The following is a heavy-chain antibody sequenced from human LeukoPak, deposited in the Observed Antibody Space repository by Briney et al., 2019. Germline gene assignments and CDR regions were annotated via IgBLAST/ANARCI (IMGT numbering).Heavy chain of an antibody. J-gene: IGHJ4*02. V-gene: IGHV3-7*01. D-gene: IGHD3-3*01. CDR2: IKQDGSEK. CDR1: GFTFSSYW. CDR3: ARDSEGLLRGAYFDY. Sequence: GGSLRLSCAASGFTFSSYWMSWVRQAPGKGLEWVANIKQDGSEKYYVDSVKGRFTISRDNAKNSLYLQMNSLRAEDTAVYYCARDSEGLLRGAYFDYWGQRTLVTVSS.